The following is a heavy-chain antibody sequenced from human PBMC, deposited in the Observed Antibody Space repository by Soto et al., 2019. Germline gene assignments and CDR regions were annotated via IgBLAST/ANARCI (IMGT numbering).Heavy chain of an antibody. CDR3: ASVSGSYQDYYFDY. D-gene: IGHD1-26*01. J-gene: IGHJ4*02. Sequence: SETLSLTCAVYGGSFSGYYWSWIRQPPGKGLEWIGEINHSGSTNYNPSLKSRVTISVDTSKNQFSLKLSSVTAADTAVYYCASVSGSYQDYYFDYWGQGTLVTVSS. V-gene: IGHV4-34*01. CDR1: GGSFSGYY. CDR2: INHSGST.